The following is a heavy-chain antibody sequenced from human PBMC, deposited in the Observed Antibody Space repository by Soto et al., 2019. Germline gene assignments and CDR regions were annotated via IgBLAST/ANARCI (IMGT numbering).Heavy chain of an antibody. D-gene: IGHD2-8*01. CDR2: IFHDGTA. CDR1: GVSISSGNW. V-gene: IGHV4-4*02. J-gene: IGHJ4*02. CDR3: ARLVYDTRLNYMYFDF. Sequence: SETLSLTCAVSGVSISSGNWWTWVRQTPQRGLEYIGEIFHDGTANYYPSSERRVAISVDTSKNQFSLKLTSVTAADTAIYFCARLVYDTRLNYMYFDFWGQGALVIVSS.